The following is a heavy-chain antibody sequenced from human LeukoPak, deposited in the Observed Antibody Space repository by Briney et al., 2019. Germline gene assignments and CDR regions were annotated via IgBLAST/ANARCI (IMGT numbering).Heavy chain of an antibody. CDR3: ARVSGIAVAAFDL. V-gene: IGHV4-38-2*01. D-gene: IGHD6-19*01. Sequence: SETLSLTCAVSGYSISSGYYWGWIRQPPGNGLEWIGSIYHSGSTYYNPSLKSRVTISVDTSKNQFSLKLSSVTAADTAVYNCARVSGIAVAAFDLWGRGTLVTVSS. CDR2: IYHSGST. J-gene: IGHJ2*01. CDR1: GYSISSGYY.